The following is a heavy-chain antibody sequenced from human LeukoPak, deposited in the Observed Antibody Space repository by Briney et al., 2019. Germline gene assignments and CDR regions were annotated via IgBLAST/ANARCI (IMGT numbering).Heavy chain of an antibody. V-gene: IGHV3-48*04. CDR3: ASPMGPYCGGDCWRVFAFDI. D-gene: IGHD2-21*02. CDR1: GFTFSAYS. Sequence: GGSLRLSCATSGFTFSAYSMNWVRQAPGKGLEWVSYISSSGSTIYYADSVKGRFTISRDNAKNSLYLQMNSLRAEDTAVYYCASPMGPYCGGDCWRVFAFDIWGQGTMVTVSS. CDR2: ISSSGSTI. J-gene: IGHJ3*02.